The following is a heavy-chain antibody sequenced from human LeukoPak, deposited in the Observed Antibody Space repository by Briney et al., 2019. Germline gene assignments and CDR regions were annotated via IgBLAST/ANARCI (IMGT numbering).Heavy chain of an antibody. J-gene: IGHJ5*02. CDR3: ARGLTIFGVAPLINWFDP. CDR1: GGFFSGYY. V-gene: IGHV4-34*01. Sequence: ADTQSLICAVYGGFFSGYYWSWVRQPSGKGLECIGEINHSGSTNYNPSLKSRVTISVDTSKNQFSLKLSSVTAADTAVYYCARGLTIFGVAPLINWFDPWGQGTLVTVSS. CDR2: INHSGST. D-gene: IGHD3-3*01.